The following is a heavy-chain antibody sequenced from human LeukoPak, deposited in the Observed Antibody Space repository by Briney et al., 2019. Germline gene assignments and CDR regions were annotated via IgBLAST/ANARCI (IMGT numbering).Heavy chain of an antibody. V-gene: IGHV4-39*01. J-gene: IGHJ4*02. D-gene: IGHD5-24*01. Sequence: SGPTLVNPTQTLTLTCTFSGFSLSTSGMCVSWIRQPPGKGLEWLGTIYYNRNTYYSPSLWGRITIYVDTSKNEFSLSLTSVTTADTAVYFCMRHEEEDGHNAKPFDSWGQGTLLTVSP. CDR3: MRHEEEDGHNAKPFDS. CDR2: IYYNRNT. CDR1: GFSLSTSGMC.